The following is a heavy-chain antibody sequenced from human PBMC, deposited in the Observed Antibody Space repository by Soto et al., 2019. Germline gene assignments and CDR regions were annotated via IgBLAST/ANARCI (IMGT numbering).Heavy chain of an antibody. V-gene: IGHV4-59*01. J-gene: IGHJ6*03. D-gene: IGHD2-2*01. Sequence: PSETLSLTCTVSGGSISSYYWSWIRQPPGKGLEWIGYIYYSGSTNYNPSLKSRVTISVDTSKNQFSLKLSSVTAADTAVYYCARELVVVPAASTGDFYYYMDVWGKGTTVTVSS. CDR3: ARELVVVPAASTGDFYYYMDV. CDR1: GGSISSYY. CDR2: IYYSGST.